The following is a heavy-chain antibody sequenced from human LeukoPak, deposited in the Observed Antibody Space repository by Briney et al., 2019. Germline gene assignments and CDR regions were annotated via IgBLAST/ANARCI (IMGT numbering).Heavy chain of an antibody. D-gene: IGHD4-17*01. Sequence: GGSLRLSCAASGFTFSSYWMSWVRQAPGKGLEWVSGISGGTGTPYYVDSVKGRFIISRDNSKNTLYLQMTSLRGEDTAVYYCAKRRTTVITMDYFDYWGQGILVTVSS. V-gene: IGHV3-23*01. J-gene: IGHJ4*02. CDR2: ISGGTGTP. CDR3: AKRRTTVITMDYFDY. CDR1: GFTFSSYW.